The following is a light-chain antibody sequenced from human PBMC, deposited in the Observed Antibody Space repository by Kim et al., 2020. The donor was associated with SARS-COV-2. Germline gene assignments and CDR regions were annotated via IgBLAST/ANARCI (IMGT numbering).Light chain of an antibody. J-gene: IGKJ2*03. Sequence: DIVMTQSPDSLAVSLGERATLNCKSSQTVLYNSNNKNYLAWYQQKPGQAPKLLIYWASIRESGVSDRFSGSGSETDFTLTISSLQAEDVTVYYCQQYYSTPPSFGPGTKLAI. CDR1: QTVLYNSNNKNY. CDR3: QQYYSTPPS. CDR2: WAS. V-gene: IGKV4-1*01.